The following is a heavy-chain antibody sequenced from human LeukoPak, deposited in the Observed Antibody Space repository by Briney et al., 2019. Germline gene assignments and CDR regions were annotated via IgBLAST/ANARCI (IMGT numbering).Heavy chain of an antibody. J-gene: IGHJ4*02. CDR1: GFTFSSYG. D-gene: IGHD6-13*01. Sequence: GGSLRLSCAASGFTFSSYGMHWVRQAPGKGLEWVAFIRYDAINEYYADSVKGRFTISRDNSKNTLYLQMNGLRVEDTAVYYCAKDRDWASAAGTDFDYWGQGTLVTVSS. V-gene: IGHV3-30*02. CDR3: AKDRDWASAAGTDFDY. CDR2: IRYDAINE.